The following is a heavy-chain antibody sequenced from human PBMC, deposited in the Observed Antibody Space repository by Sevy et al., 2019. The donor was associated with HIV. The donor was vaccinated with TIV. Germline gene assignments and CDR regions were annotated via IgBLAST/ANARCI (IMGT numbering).Heavy chain of an antibody. CDR3: AREGCTKPHDY. Sequence: GGSLRLSCAASGYTFSKYSMSWVRQPPGKGLEWVSTLTFGCGEINHADSVKGRFTISRDNSKNSLYLQMNNLRAEDTVVYYCAREGCTKPHDYWRQGTLVTVSS. J-gene: IGHJ4*02. CDR1: GYTFSKYS. CDR2: LTFGCGEI. D-gene: IGHD2-8*01. V-gene: IGHV3-23*01.